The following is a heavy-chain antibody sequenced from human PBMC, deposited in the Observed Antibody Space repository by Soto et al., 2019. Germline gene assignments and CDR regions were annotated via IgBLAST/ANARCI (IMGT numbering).Heavy chain of an antibody. CDR3: ARLGLISDILTGYSHPQYYFDY. D-gene: IGHD3-9*01. J-gene: IGHJ4*02. Sequence: SETLSLTCTVSGASISSSSFYWGWIRQPPGKGLESIANIYYDGGTYYNPSLKSRVTISVDTSKNQFSLKLSSVTAADTAVYYCARLGLISDILTGYSHPQYYFDYWGQGTLVTVSS. CDR2: IYYDGGT. V-gene: IGHV4-39*01. CDR1: GASISSSSFY.